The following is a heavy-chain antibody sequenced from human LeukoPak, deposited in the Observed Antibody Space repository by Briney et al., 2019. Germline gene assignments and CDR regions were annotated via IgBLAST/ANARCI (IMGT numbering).Heavy chain of an antibody. CDR1: GGTFSSYA. CDR3: ARDELRGYNY. Sequence: GASVKVSCKASGGTFSSYAISWVRQAPGQGLEWMGRIIPILGIANYAQKFQGRVTSTADKSTSTAYMELSSMRSEDTAVYSCARDELRGYNYWGQGTLVTVSS. J-gene: IGHJ4*02. CDR2: IIPILGIA. D-gene: IGHD5-24*01. V-gene: IGHV1-69*04.